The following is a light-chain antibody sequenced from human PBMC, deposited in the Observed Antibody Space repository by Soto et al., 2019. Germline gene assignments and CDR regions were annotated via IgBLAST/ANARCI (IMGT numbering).Light chain of an antibody. V-gene: IGKV1-9*01. CDR1: QGISSY. Sequence: DIQLTQSPSFLSASVGDRVTITCRASQGISSYLTWYQQKPGKAPKLLIYAASTLQSGVPSRFSGSGSGTEFPLTISSLQPEEFATYYCQQLNSYPLTFGGGTNVEIK. J-gene: IGKJ4*01. CDR2: AAS. CDR3: QQLNSYPLT.